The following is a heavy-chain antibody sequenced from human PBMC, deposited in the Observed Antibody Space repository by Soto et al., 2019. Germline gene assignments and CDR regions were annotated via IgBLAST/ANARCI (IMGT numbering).Heavy chain of an antibody. V-gene: IGHV5-51*01. CDR1: GYSFTSYW. D-gene: IGHD6-19*01. Sequence: GESLKISCKASGYSFTSYWIGWVRQMPGKGLEWMGIIYPGDSDTRYSPSFQGQVSISADKSITTAYLQWRSLKASDTGMYYCTRILEVAGINTFVYWGQGTLVTVSS. J-gene: IGHJ4*01. CDR3: TRILEVAGINTFVY. CDR2: IYPGDSDT.